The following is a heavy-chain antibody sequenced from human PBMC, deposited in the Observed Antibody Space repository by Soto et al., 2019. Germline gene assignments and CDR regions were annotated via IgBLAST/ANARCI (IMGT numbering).Heavy chain of an antibody. CDR1: GDSVSSGTCY. V-gene: IGHV4-61*01. CDR3: ARARCSSTSCYTGYYYGMDV. J-gene: IGHJ6*02. D-gene: IGHD2-2*02. CDR2: IYYSGTT. Sequence: QVQLQESGPGLVKPSETLSLTCTVSGDSVSSGTCYWSWIRQPPGKGLEWIGYIYYSGTTNYNPSLKSRVTISLSTSKNQFSLILSSVTAADTAVYYCARARCSSTSCYTGYYYGMDVWGQGTTVTVSS.